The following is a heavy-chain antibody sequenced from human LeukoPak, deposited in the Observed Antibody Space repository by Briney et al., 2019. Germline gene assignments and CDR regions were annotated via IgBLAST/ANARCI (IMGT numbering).Heavy chain of an antibody. CDR2: TSANGGKT. V-gene: IGHV3-23*01. Sequence: GGSRRLSRGVSGFTFSIYAMSWVRQAPGKGLEWVSATSANGGKTYYADSVKGRFTISRDNSKNTLYLQMNSLRAEDTAVYYCAKDRGYSFDYWGQGTLVTVSS. J-gene: IGHJ4*02. CDR1: GFTFSIYA. CDR3: AKDRGYSFDY. D-gene: IGHD4-11*01.